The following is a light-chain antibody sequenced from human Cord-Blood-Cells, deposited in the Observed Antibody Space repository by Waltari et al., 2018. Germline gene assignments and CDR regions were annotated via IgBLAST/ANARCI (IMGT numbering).Light chain of an antibody. CDR3: SSYTSSSTLV. J-gene: IGLJ1*01. CDR2: DVI. V-gene: IGLV2-14*01. CDR1: SRDVGGYNY. Sequence: QSALTQPASVSGSPGQSITISCTGTSRDVGGYNYVSWSQQHAGKAPKLMIYDVINRPSGVSNRFSGSKSGNTASLTISGLQAEDEADYYCSSYTSSSTLVFGTGTKVTVL.